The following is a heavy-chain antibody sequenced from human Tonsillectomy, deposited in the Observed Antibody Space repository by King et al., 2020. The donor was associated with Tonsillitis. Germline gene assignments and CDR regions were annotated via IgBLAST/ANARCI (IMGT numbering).Heavy chain of an antibody. CDR2: IKQDGSER. Sequence: VQLVESGGGLVQPGGSLRLSCAASGFTFSTFWMSWVRQAPGKGLEWVANIKQDGSERYYVDSVKGRFTISRDNARNSLSLLMSSLRAEDTAVYYCARGATTFDYWGQGTLVTVSS. CDR3: ARGATTFDY. V-gene: IGHV3-7*03. CDR1: GFTFSTFW. J-gene: IGHJ4*02. D-gene: IGHD5-12*01.